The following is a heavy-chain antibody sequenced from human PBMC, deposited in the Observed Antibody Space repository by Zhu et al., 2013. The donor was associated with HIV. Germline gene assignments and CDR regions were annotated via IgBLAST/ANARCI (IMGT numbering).Heavy chain of an antibody. V-gene: IGHV1-69*01. CDR1: GGTFSSYA. D-gene: IGHD3-3*01. CDR3: ATEGTIFGVVRGFDY. Sequence: QVQLVQSGAEVKKPGSSVKVSCKASGGTFSSYAINWVRQAPGQGLEWMGGIIPIFDTSNYAQNFQGRVTITADESTSTAYMELSSLRSEDTAVYYCATEGTIFGVVRGFDYWGQGTLVTVSS. CDR2: IIPIFDTS. J-gene: IGHJ4*02.